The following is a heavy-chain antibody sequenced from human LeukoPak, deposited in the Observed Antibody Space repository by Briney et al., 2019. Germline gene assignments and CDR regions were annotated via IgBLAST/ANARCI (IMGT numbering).Heavy chain of an antibody. Sequence: PGGSLRLSCAASGFDFHNYVIHWVRQAPGKGLEWVAVISYDVNIKYHADSVKGRFTIPRDSSSKTVYLQMNSLRTGDTAVYYCVRAEYQQWLVHFYYYYGMDVWGQGTTATVSS. CDR3: VRAEYQQWLVHFYYYYGMDV. J-gene: IGHJ6*02. V-gene: IGHV3-30-3*01. CDR2: ISYDVNIK. D-gene: IGHD6-19*01. CDR1: GFDFHNYV.